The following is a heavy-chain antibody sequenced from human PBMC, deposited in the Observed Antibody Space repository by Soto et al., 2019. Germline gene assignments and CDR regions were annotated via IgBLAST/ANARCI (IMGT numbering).Heavy chain of an antibody. V-gene: IGHV1-8*01. J-gene: IGHJ4*02. CDR3: ARARNGVCDY. D-gene: IGHD2-8*01. CDR1: GYTFTSYD. CDR2: MNPNSGNT. Sequence: GASVKVSCKASGYTFTSYDINWVRQATGQGLEWMGWMNPNSGNTGYAQKFQGRVTMTRNTSISTAYMELSSVTAADTAVYYCARARNGVCDYWGQGTRVTVSS.